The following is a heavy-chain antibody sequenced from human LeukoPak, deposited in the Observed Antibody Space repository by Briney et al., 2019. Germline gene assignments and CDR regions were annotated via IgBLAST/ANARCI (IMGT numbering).Heavy chain of an antibody. D-gene: IGHD6-13*01. Sequence: ASVKVSCKASGYTFTTHGISWVRQAPGQGLEWMGWISVYNGNTNYAQEFQGRVTMTTDTSTSTAYMEVRTLRFDDTAVYYCVRDIGTSPYLHDYWGQGTLVTVSS. CDR2: ISVYNGNT. J-gene: IGHJ4*02. CDR3: VRDIGTSPYLHDY. CDR1: GYTFTTHG. V-gene: IGHV1-18*01.